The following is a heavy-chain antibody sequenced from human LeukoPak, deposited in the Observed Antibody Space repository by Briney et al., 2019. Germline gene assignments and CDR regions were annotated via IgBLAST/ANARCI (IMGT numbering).Heavy chain of an antibody. J-gene: IGHJ4*03. CDR2: IDHRGDT. CDR3: ARGATISETGYFDF. CDR1: GGSFSRYY. D-gene: IGHD5-24*01. Sequence: KISETLSLTCAVYGGSFSRYYWSWIRQSPGKGLEWIAEIDHRGDTNYNPSVKSRVTISVDTSKNQFSLKVRSLSAADTAVYYCARGATISETGYFDFWGQGTLVTVSS. V-gene: IGHV4-34*01.